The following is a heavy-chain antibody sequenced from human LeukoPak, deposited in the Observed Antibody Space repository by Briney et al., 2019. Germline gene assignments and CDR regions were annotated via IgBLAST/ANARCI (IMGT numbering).Heavy chain of an antibody. CDR2: IIPIFGTA. CDR1: GGTFSSYA. CDR3: ARGGSSWYVGDYYYYMDV. J-gene: IGHJ6*03. D-gene: IGHD6-13*01. V-gene: IGHV1-69*05. Sequence: GSSVKVSCKASGGTFSSYAISWVRQAPGQGLEWMGGIIPIFGTANYAQKLQGRVTMTTDTSTSTAYMELRSLRSDDTAVYYCARGGSSWYVGDYYYYMDVWGKGTTVTISS.